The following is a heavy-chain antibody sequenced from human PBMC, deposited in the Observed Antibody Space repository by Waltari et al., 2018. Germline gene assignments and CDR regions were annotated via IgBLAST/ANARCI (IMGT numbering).Heavy chain of an antibody. J-gene: IGHJ4*02. CDR1: GGSFSGHT. CDR3: VMNYNFWSGYPF. V-gene: IGHV4-34*01. D-gene: IGHD3-3*01. Sequence: QVQLLQWGAGLLQPSETLSLTCGVTGGSFSGHTWSWIRRPPGKGLEWIGEIKHGGSTNYTPSLKSRLTISIDTSKNQSSLKLNSVTAADTAVYYCVMNYNFWSGYPFWGQGTQVTVSS. CDR2: IKHGGST.